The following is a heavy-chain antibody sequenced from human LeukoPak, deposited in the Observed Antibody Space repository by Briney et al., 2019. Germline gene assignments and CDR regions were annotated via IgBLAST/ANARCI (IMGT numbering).Heavy chain of an antibody. CDR1: GGSFSGYY. Sequence: PSETLSLTCAVYGGSFSGYYWSWIRQPPGKWLEWIGEINHSGSTNYNPSLKSRVTISVDTSKNQFSLKLSSVTAADTAVYYCASGRVTPYYWGQGTLVTVSS. D-gene: IGHD5-18*01. J-gene: IGHJ4*02. V-gene: IGHV4-34*01. CDR2: INHSGST. CDR3: ASGRVTPYY.